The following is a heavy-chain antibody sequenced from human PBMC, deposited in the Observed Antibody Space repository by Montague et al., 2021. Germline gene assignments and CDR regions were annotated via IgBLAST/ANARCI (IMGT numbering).Heavy chain of an antibody. Sequence: SETLSLTCTVYGGSFSGYYWSWICQSPGKGLEWIGEINHSGSTNYNPSLKSRVTISVDTSKNQFSLKLSSVTAADTAVYYCARRGVVTGWFDPWGQGTLATVSS. CDR3: ARRGVVTGWFDP. J-gene: IGHJ5*02. V-gene: IGHV4-34*01. D-gene: IGHD2-21*02. CDR1: GGSFSGYY. CDR2: INHSGST.